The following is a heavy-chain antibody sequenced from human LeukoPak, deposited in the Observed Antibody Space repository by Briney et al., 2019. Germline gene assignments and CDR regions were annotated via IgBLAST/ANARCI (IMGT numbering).Heavy chain of an antibody. J-gene: IGHJ4*02. CDR3: ATEGVVGAMALDY. D-gene: IGHD1-26*01. V-gene: IGHV1-18*01. CDR2: ISAYNGNT. CDR1: GYTFTSYG. Sequence: ASVKVSCKASGYTFTSYGISWVRQAPGQGLEWMGWISAYNGNTNYAQKLQGRVTMTEDTSTDTAYMELSSLRSEDTAVYYCATEGVVGAMALDYWGQGTLVTVSS.